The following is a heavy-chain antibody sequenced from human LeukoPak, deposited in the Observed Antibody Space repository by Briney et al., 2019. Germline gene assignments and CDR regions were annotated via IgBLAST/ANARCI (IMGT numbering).Heavy chain of an antibody. D-gene: IGHD3-9*01. CDR2: IYHSGST. CDR1: GGSMSSSNW. V-gene: IGHV4-4*02. J-gene: IGHJ5*02. CDR3: ARSTVPTYYDILTGYGT. Sequence: SETLPLTCAVSGGSMSSSNWWSWVRQPPGKGLEWIGEIYHSGSTNYNPSLKSRVTISVDKSKNQFSLKLSSVTAADTAVYYCARSTVPTYYDILTGYGTWGQGTLVTVSS.